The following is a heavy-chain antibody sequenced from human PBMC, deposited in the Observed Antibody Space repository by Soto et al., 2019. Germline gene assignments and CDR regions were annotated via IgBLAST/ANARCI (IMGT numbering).Heavy chain of an antibody. V-gene: IGHV3-9*01. CDR3: AKAPAMATNLDY. Sequence: HPGGSLRLSCAASGFTLDDYAMHWVRQAPGKGLEWVSGISWNSGSIGYADSVKGRFTISRDNAKNSLYLQMNSLRAEDTALYYCAKAPAMATNLDYWGQGTLVTVSS. CDR1: GFTLDDYA. J-gene: IGHJ4*02. D-gene: IGHD5-12*01. CDR2: ISWNSGSI.